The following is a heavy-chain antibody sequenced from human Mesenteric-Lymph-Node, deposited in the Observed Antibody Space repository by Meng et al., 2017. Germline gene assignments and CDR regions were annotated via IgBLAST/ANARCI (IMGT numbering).Heavy chain of an antibody. Sequence: SETLSLTCTVSGGSISSSSYYWGWIRQPPGKGLEWIGSIYYSGSTYYNPSRKSRVTISVDTSNNQFSLKLSSVTAADTAVYYCARDHYDILTGYFTYYFDYWGQGTLVTVSS. CDR1: GGSISSSSYY. J-gene: IGHJ4*02. CDR3: ARDHYDILTGYFTYYFDY. D-gene: IGHD3-9*01. V-gene: IGHV4-39*07. CDR2: IYYSGST.